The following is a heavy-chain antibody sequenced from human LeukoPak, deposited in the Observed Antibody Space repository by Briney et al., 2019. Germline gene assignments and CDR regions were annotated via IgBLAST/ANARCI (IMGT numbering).Heavy chain of an antibody. D-gene: IGHD3-3*01. Sequence: VASVKVSCKASGYTFTSYAMNWVRQAPGQGLEWMGWINTNTGNPTYAQGFTGRFVFSLDTSVSTAYLQISSLKAEDTAVYYCARGLLEWLLRYYYYMDVWGKGTTVTVSS. CDR2: INTNTGNP. V-gene: IGHV7-4-1*02. CDR1: GYTFTSYA. J-gene: IGHJ6*03. CDR3: ARGLLEWLLRYYYYMDV.